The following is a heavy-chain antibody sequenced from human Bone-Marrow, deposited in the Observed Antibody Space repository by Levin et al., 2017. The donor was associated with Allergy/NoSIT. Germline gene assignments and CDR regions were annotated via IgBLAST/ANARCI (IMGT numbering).Heavy chain of an antibody. J-gene: IGHJ3*02. V-gene: IGHV1-2*06. Sequence: EASVKVSCKASGYTFTGYYIHWVRQAPGQGLEWMGRINPDSGGTSYAQKFQATVTMTRDTSISTAYIDLRRLRSDDTAVYYCARGKSPQYDVLAGYGKSDAFDIWGQGTMVTVSS. CDR2: INPDSGGT. D-gene: IGHD3-9*01. CDR1: GYTFTGYY. CDR3: ARGKSPQYDVLAGYGKSDAFDI.